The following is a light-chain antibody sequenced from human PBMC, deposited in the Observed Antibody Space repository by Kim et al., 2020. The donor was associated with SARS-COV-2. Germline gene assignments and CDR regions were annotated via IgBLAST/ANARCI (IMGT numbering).Light chain of an antibody. Sequence: ASVGDRVTITCQASQDISNYLKWYQQKPERAPKLLIYDASKLETGAPSRFSGSGSGTDFTFTISSLQPEDIATYYCQQYDNLSITFGQGKRLEIK. CDR3: QQYDNLSIT. J-gene: IGKJ5*01. V-gene: IGKV1-33*01. CDR1: QDISNY. CDR2: DAS.